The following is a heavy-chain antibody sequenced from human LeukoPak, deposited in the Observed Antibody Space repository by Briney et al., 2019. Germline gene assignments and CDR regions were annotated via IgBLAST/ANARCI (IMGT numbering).Heavy chain of an antibody. CDR2: IYYSGST. J-gene: IGHJ5*02. V-gene: IGHV4-59*08. D-gene: IGHD6-19*01. CDR1: DDSITMYY. CDR3: ARHIRKRGIAVAGTPGWFDP. Sequence: SETLSLTCTVSDDSITMYYWTWIRQPPGKGLEWIGYIYYSGSTNYNPSLKSRVTISVDTSKNQFSLKLSSVTAADTAVYYCARHIRKRGIAVAGTPGWFDPWGQGTLVTVS.